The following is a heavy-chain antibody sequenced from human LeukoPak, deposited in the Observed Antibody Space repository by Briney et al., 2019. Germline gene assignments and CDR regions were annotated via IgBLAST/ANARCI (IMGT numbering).Heavy chain of an antibody. V-gene: IGHV5-51*01. D-gene: IGHD2-15*01. CDR2: IYPADSDI. J-gene: IGHJ5*02. CDR1: GYSFSNYW. Sequence: GESLKISCKGSGYSFSNYWIGWVRQMPGKGLEWMGIIYPADSDIRYSPSFQGQVTISADKSISTAYLQWSSLKASDTAMYYCARQEYCSGGSCYTWFDPWGQGTLVTVSS. CDR3: ARQEYCSGGSCYTWFDP.